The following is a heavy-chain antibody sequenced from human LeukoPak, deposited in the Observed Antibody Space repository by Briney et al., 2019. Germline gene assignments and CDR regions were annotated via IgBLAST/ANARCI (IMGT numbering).Heavy chain of an antibody. CDR1: GFNLNSYW. D-gene: IGHD5-24*01. V-gene: IGHV3-74*03. CDR3: ARDGPWLPDPY. Sequence: QAGGSLRLSCAASGFNLNSYWMHWVRQAPGKGLVWVSRINIDGSDITYADSVKGRFTISRDNARNTVYLQMNSLRADDTAVYYCARDGPWLPDPYWGQGTLVTVSS. CDR2: INIDGSDI. J-gene: IGHJ4*02.